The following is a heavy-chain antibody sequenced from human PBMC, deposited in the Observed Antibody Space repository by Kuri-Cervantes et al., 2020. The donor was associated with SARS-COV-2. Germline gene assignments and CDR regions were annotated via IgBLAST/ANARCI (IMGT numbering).Heavy chain of an antibody. J-gene: IGHJ4*02. CDR1: GGSISSYY. CDR2: IYYSGST. D-gene: IGHD3-10*02. Sequence: SETLSLTCTVSGGSISSYYWSWIRQPPGKGLEWIGYIYYSGSTNYNPSLKNRVTISVDKSKNQFYLKLSFVTVADTAVYYCARGGYGGLFGDYYVRGVHFDYWGQGTLVTVSS. V-gene: IGHV4-59*12. CDR3: ARGGYGGLFGDYYVRGVHFDY.